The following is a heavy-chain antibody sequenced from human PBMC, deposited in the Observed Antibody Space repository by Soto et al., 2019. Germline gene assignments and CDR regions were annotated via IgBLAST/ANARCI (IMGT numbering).Heavy chain of an antibody. CDR2: INPNSGNT. J-gene: IGHJ5*02. Sequence: QVQAEQSGAEVKKPGASVKVSCKTSGYTFSDYYMHWVRQAPGQGLEWMGWINPNSGNTDYAQKFRGRVTMTRDTSITTAYMELTSLRSDDTAIYYCARELRGYSNWFDPWGQGTLVTVSS. D-gene: IGHD3-22*01. V-gene: IGHV1-2*02. CDR3: ARELRGYSNWFDP. CDR1: GYTFSDYY.